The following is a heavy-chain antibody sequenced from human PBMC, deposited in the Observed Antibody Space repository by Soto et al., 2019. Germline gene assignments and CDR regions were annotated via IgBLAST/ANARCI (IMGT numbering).Heavy chain of an antibody. V-gene: IGHV1-18*01. D-gene: IGHD3-10*01. CDR3: ARGRGSGSYYFSDHAFDI. CDR1: GYTFTSYG. CDR2: ISAYNGNT. Sequence: VASVKVSCKASGYTFTSYGISWVRQAPGQGLEWMGWISAYNGNTNYAQKLRGRVTMTTDTSTSTAYMELRSLRSDDTAVYYCARGRGSGSYYFSDHAFDIWGQGTMVTVSS. J-gene: IGHJ3*02.